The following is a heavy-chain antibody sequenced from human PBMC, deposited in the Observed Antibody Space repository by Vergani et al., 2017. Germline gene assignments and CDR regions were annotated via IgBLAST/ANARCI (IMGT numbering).Heavy chain of an antibody. D-gene: IGHD3-3*01. CDR3: AREAVPTYYDFWSGRVHFDY. Sequence: QVQLQASGPGRVKPSQTLSLTCTMSGGSISAGYYFWSWIRQPAGKGLEWLGHISASGNASHSPSLKTRVSMSVDTSKNQFSLTVTSVTAADTAVYYCAREAVPTYYDFWSGRVHFDYWGQGTLVTVSS. V-gene: IGHV4-61*02. CDR2: ISASGNA. CDR1: GGSISAGYYF. J-gene: IGHJ4*02.